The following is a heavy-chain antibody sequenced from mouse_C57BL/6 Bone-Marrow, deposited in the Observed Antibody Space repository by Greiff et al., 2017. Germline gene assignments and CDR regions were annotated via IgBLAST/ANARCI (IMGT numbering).Heavy chain of an antibody. Sequence: EVKLVESGGGLVKPGGSLKLSCAASGFTFSDYGMHWVRQAPEKGLEWVAYISSGSSTIYYADTVKGRFTISRDNAKNTLFLQMTSLRSEDTAMYYCARICYGSSYYAMDYWGQGTSVTVSS. J-gene: IGHJ4*01. V-gene: IGHV5-17*01. CDR2: ISSGSSTI. CDR3: ARICYGSSYYAMDY. D-gene: IGHD1-1*01. CDR1: GFTFSDYG.